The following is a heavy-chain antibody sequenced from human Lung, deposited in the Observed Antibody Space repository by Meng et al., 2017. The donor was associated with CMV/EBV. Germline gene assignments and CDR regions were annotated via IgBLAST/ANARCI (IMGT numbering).Heavy chain of an antibody. D-gene: IGHD2-15*01. Sequence: SCDASGFRFDDFGMGWVRQAPGKGLEWISGIDWNGGRTVYADSVKGRFTISRDNAENSLYVQMNSLRDEDTAVYYCVRDRIAYGLDVWGQGTTVT. CDR2: IDWNGGRT. J-gene: IGHJ6*01. CDR3: VRDRIAYGLDV. V-gene: IGHV3-20*04. CDR1: GFRFDDFG.